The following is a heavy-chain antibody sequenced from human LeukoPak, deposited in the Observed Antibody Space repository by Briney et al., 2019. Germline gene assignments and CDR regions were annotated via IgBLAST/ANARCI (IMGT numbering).Heavy chain of an antibody. CDR1: GYTFTSYY. CDR3: ARDLYYYGSGSPTPYGMDV. Sequence: ASVKVSCKASGYTFTSYYMHWVRQAPGQGLEWMGIISPSGGSTSYAQKFQGRVTMTRDTSTSTVYMELSSLRSEDTAVYYCARDLYYYGSGSPTPYGMDVWGQGTTVTVSS. CDR2: ISPSGGST. J-gene: IGHJ6*02. D-gene: IGHD3-10*01. V-gene: IGHV1-46*01.